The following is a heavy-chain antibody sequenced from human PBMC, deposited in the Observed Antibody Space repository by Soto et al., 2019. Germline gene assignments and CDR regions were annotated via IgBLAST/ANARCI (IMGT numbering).Heavy chain of an antibody. CDR2: INAGNGNT. CDR3: ARGTGVTHFDY. CDR1: GYTFTSYA. J-gene: IGHJ4*02. V-gene: IGHV1-3*05. Sequence: QVQLVQSGAVEKKPGASVKVTCKASGYTFTSYARHWVRQAPGQRLEWMGWINAGNGNTKYSQKFQGRVTITRDTSASTAYMELSSLRSEDTAVYYCARGTGVTHFDYWGQGTLVTVSS. D-gene: IGHD3-10*01.